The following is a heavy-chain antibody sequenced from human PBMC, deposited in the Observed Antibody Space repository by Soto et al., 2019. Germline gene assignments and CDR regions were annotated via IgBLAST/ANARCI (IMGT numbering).Heavy chain of an antibody. J-gene: IGHJ6*02. Sequence: ESLKISCKGSGYSSIDYWIGWVRQVPGKGLEWMGVIYPGDSDTRYSPSFQGHVTISADKSISTAYLQWSTLKASDTAMYYCARRGVTRPYYYYGMDVWGQGTTVTVSS. CDR2: IYPGDSDT. CDR1: GYSSIDYW. V-gene: IGHV5-51*01. CDR3: ARRGVTRPYYYYGMDV. D-gene: IGHD3-10*01.